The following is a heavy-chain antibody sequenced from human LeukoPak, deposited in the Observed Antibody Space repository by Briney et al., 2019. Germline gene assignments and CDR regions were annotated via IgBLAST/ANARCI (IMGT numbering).Heavy chain of an antibody. CDR3: ARGGVAGLDY. D-gene: IGHD6-19*01. CDR2: INHSGST. CDR1: GGPFSGYY. V-gene: IGHV4-34*01. Sequence: KASETLSLTCAVCGGPFSGYYWSWIRQPPGKGLEWIGEINHSGSTNYNPSLKSRVTISVDTSKNQFSLKLSSVTAADTAVYYCARGGVAGLDYWGQGTLVTVSS. J-gene: IGHJ4*02.